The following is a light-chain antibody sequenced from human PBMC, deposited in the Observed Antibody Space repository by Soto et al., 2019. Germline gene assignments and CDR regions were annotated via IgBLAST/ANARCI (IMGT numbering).Light chain of an antibody. CDR3: SSYAGANRV. CDR2: EVT. CDR1: SSDVGANNY. Sequence: QPALTQPPSASGSPGQSVTISCTGTSSDVGANNYVSWYQQHPGKAPKLMIYEVTKRPSGVPDRFSGSKSGNTASLTVSGLQAEDEADYYCSSYAGANRVFGTGTKLTVL. V-gene: IGLV2-8*01. J-gene: IGLJ1*01.